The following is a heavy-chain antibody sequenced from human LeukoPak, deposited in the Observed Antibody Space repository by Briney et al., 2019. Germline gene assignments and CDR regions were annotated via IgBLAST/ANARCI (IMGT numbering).Heavy chain of an antibody. CDR3: ARVGYGPPFEY. Sequence: GSLRLSCAASGFTFNTFSMNWVRQAPGKGLEWVSYISSSSGTIYYADSVKGRFTISRDNAKNSLYLQMSSLRDEDTAVYYCARVGYGPPFEYWGQGTLVTVSS. CDR1: GFTFNTFS. CDR2: ISSSSGTI. D-gene: IGHD5-18*01. J-gene: IGHJ4*02. V-gene: IGHV3-48*02.